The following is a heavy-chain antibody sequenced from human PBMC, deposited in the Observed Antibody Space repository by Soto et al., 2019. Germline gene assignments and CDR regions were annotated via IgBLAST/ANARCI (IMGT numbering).Heavy chain of an antibody. Sequence: SETLSLTCAVSGGSISSSNWWSWVRQPPGKGLEWIGEIYHSGSTNYNPSLKSRVTISVDKSKNQFSLKLSSVTAADAAVYYCARGTTCSGGSCYPGMIDYWGQGTLVTVSS. CDR3: ARGTTCSGGSCYPGMIDY. CDR1: GGSISSSNW. J-gene: IGHJ4*02. V-gene: IGHV4-4*02. CDR2: IYHSGST. D-gene: IGHD2-15*01.